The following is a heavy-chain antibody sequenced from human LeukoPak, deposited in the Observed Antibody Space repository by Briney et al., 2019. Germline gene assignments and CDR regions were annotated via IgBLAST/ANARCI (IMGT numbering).Heavy chain of an antibody. D-gene: IGHD5-12*01. Sequence: GGSLRLSCAASGLTFSSYAMSWVRQAPGKGLEWVSAISGSGGSTYYADSVKGRFTISRDNSKNTLYLQMNSLRAEDTAVYYCAKDHGYSGYVGDLHFDYWGQGTLVTVSS. CDR1: GLTFSSYA. V-gene: IGHV3-23*01. CDR2: ISGSGGST. J-gene: IGHJ4*02. CDR3: AKDHGYSGYVGDLHFDY.